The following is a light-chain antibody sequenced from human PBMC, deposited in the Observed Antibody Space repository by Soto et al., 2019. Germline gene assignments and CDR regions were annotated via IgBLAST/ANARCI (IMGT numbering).Light chain of an antibody. CDR2: EVT. Sequence: QSALTQPPSASGSPGQSVTISCTGTSGDVGGYNYVSWYQQHPDQAPKLLIYEVTKRPSGVPDRFSASKSGNTASLTVSGLQPEDEADYYCSSYAGSNNLVVFGGGTKLTVL. V-gene: IGLV2-8*01. J-gene: IGLJ2*01. CDR3: SSYAGSNNLVV. CDR1: SGDVGGYNY.